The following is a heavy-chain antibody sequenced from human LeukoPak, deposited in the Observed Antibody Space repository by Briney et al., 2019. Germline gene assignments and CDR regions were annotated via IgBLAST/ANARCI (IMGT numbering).Heavy chain of an antibody. CDR3: ARPRMGYCSGGSCLPIDY. CDR1: GXSFSGYY. V-gene: IGHV4-34*01. J-gene: IGHJ4*02. CDR2: INHSGST. Sequence: PSETLSLTCAVYGXSFSGYYGSWIRQPPGKGLEWIGEINHSGSTNYNPSLKSRVTISVDTSKNQFSLKLSSVTAADTAVYYCARPRMGYCSGGSCLPIDYWGQGTLVTVSS. D-gene: IGHD2-15*01.